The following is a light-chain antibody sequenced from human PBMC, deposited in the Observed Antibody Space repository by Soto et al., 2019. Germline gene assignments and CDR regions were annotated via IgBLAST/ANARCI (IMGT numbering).Light chain of an antibody. CDR3: NSYTTNSNRV. CDR2: EVT. J-gene: IGLJ1*01. Sequence: QSVLTQPASVSGSPGQSITISCTGTSSDVGAYNYVSWYQHHPGKAPKLMIYEVTNRPSGVSNRFSGSKSGNTASLTISGLQAEDEADYYCNSYTTNSNRVFGTGTMVTVL. V-gene: IGLV2-14*01. CDR1: SSDVGAYNY.